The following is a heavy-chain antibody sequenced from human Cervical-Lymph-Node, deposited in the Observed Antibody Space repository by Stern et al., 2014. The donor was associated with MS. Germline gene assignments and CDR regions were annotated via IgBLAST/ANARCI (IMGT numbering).Heavy chain of an antibody. V-gene: IGHV4-61*02. J-gene: IGHJ6*02. Sequence: QVQLQESGPGLVKPSQTLSLTCTVSGGSISSGSYYWSWIRQPAGKGLEWIGRIYTSGSTNYNPSLKSRVTISVDPSKTQFSLKLSSVTAADTAVYYCARDCRLRYFDNYGMDVWGQGTTVTVSS. CDR3: ARDCRLRYFDNYGMDV. CDR2: IYTSGST. CDR1: GGSISSGSYY. D-gene: IGHD3-9*01.